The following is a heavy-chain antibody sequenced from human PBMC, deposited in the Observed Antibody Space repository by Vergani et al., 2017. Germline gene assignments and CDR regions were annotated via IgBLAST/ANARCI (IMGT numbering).Heavy chain of an antibody. CDR3: AKDGVGTRNDHDAFDI. D-gene: IGHD2-21*02. Sequence: QVQLVESGGGVVQPGRSLRLSCAASGFTFSSYGMHWVRQAPGKGLEWVAVISYDGSNKYYADSVKGRFTISRDNSKNTLYLQMNSLRAEDTAVYYCAKDGVGTRNDHDAFDIWGQGTMVTVSS. V-gene: IGHV3-30*18. CDR1: GFTFSSYG. J-gene: IGHJ3*02. CDR2: ISYDGSNK.